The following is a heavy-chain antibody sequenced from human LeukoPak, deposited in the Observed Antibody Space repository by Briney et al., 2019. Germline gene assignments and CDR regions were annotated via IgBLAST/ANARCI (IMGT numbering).Heavy chain of an antibody. CDR2: ISGSGGTT. CDR1: GFTFSNYG. CDR3: AKGPLPRITGTAPFDY. D-gene: IGHD1-7*01. V-gene: IGHV3-23*01. J-gene: IGHJ4*02. Sequence: GGSLRLSCAASGFTFSNYGMSWVRQAPGKGLECVSAISGSGGTTYYADSVKGRFTISRDNSKNTLYLQMNSLRAEDTAVYYCAKGPLPRITGTAPFDYWGQGTPVTVSS.